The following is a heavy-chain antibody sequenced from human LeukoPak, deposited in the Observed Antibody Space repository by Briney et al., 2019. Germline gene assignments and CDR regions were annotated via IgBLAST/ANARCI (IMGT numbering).Heavy chain of an antibody. CDR3: ARLYSGGSCYACGWFDP. V-gene: IGHV5-51*01. D-gene: IGHD2-15*01. CDR1: GYSFTSYW. J-gene: IGHJ5*02. CDR2: ICPGDSDT. Sequence: GESLKISCKGSGYSFTSYWIGWVRQMPGKGLEWMGIICPGDSDTRYSPSFQGQVTISADKSISTAYLLWSSLKASDTAMYYCARLYSGGSCYACGWFDPWGQGTLVTVSS.